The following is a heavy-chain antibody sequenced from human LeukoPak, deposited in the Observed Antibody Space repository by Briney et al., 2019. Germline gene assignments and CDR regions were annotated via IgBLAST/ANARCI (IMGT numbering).Heavy chain of an antibody. D-gene: IGHD6-13*01. Sequence: GGSLRLSCAASRFTFSTYWMSWVRQAPGKGLEWVANIKQDGSEKYYVDSVKGRFTISRDNAKNSLYLQMNSLRAEDTAMYYCARDSAGNDYWGQGTLVTVSS. CDR2: IKQDGSEK. V-gene: IGHV3-7*01. CDR1: RFTFSTYW. CDR3: ARDSAGNDY. J-gene: IGHJ4*02.